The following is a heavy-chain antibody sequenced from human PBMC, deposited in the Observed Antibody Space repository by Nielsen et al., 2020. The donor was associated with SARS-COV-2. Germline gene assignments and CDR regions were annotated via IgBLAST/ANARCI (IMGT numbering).Heavy chain of an antibody. V-gene: IGHV4-59*01. CDR3: ARGNSGSDLPDS. CDR1: GSYISSYW. D-gene: IGHD5-12*01. Sequence: SETLSLTCTVSGSYISSYWWSWIRQSPGKGLEWIGYVFFSRTKYNPSLRSRASISVDTSQNQFSLTLDSVTTGDTAVYYCARGNSGSDLPDSWGQGILVTVPS. CDR2: VFFSRT. J-gene: IGHJ4*02.